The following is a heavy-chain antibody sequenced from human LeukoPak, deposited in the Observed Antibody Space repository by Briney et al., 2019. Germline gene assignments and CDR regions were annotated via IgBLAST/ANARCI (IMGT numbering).Heavy chain of an antibody. CDR2: ISGSGGRT. Sequence: GGSLRLSCAASGFTFSSYSMNWVRQAPGKGLEWVSSISGSGGRTYYADSVKGRFTISRDNAKNSLYLQMNSLRAGDTAVYYCARENPYYYMDVWGKGTTVTISS. V-gene: IGHV3-21*04. J-gene: IGHJ6*03. CDR3: ARENPYYYMDV. CDR1: GFTFSSYS.